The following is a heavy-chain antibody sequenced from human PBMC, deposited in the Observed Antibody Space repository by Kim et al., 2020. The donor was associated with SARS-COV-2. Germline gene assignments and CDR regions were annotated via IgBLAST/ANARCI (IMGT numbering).Heavy chain of an antibody. J-gene: IGHJ4*02. V-gene: IGHV3-11*01. CDR3: ARDRGVLGFLEWLSD. CDR1: GFSFSDYY. D-gene: IGHD3-3*01. Sequence: GSLRLSCAASGFSFSDYYMIWIRQAPGKGLVLVSYMSSSGSIIHYADSVKGRFTISRDNRKNSLYLQMNSLRAEDTAVYHCARDRGVLGFLEWLSDWGQGTLVTVSS. CDR2: MSSSGSII.